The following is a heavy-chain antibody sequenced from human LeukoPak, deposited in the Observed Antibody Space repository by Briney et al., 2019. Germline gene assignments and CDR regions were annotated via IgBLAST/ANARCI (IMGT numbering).Heavy chain of an antibody. V-gene: IGHV4-4*07. CDR3: ARGNSYYDSSDYFPWESFQH. CDR2: IYTSGST. J-gene: IGHJ1*01. CDR1: SGSISSYS. Sequence: PSETLSLTCSVSSGSISSYSWSWIRQPAGKGLECIGHIYTSGSTNYNPSLKSRVTISVDTSKNQFSLNLSSVTAADTAVYYCARGNSYYDSSDYFPWESFQHWGQGTLVTVSS. D-gene: IGHD3-22*01.